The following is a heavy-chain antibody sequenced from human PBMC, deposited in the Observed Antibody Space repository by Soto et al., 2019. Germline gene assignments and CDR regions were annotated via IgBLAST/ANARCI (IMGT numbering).Heavy chain of an antibody. V-gene: IGHV3-23*01. CDR1: GFTSSSYA. CDR2: ISGSGGST. J-gene: IGHJ5*02. CDR3: AKWPAYYDFWSGYAYNWFDP. Sequence: GGSLRLSCAASGFTSSSYAMSWVRQAPGKGLEWVSAISGSGGSTYYADSVKGRFTISRDNSKNTLYLQMNSLSDEDTAVYYCAKWPAYYDFWSGYAYNWFDPWGQGTLVTVSS. D-gene: IGHD3-3*01.